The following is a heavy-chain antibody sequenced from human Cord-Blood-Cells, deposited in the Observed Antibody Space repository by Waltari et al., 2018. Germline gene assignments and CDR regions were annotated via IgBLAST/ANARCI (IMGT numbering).Heavy chain of an antibody. CDR2: IWYDGSNK. V-gene: IGHV3-33*01. CDR1: GFTFSSYG. D-gene: IGHD2-2*01. J-gene: IGHJ4*02. CDR3: ARSSIVVVPAAMDY. Sequence: QVQLVESGGGVVQPGRSLRLSCAASGFTFSSYGMPWVRPAPGKGLGWVAVIWYDGSNKYYADSVKGRFTISRDNSKNTLYLQMNSLRAEDTAVYYCARSSIVVVPAAMDYWGQGTLVTVSS.